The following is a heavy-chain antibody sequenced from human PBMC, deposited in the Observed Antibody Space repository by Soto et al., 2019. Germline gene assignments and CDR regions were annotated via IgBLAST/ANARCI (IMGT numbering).Heavy chain of an antibody. Sequence: GASVKVSCKVSGYTLTELSMHWVRQAPGKGRGWMGGFDPEDGETIYAQKFQGRVTMTEDTSTDTAYMELSSLRSEDTAVYYCATDTRDYSGSYKEAFDIWGQGTMVTVSS. CDR2: FDPEDGET. D-gene: IGHD1-26*01. V-gene: IGHV1-24*01. CDR1: GYTLTELS. J-gene: IGHJ3*02. CDR3: ATDTRDYSGSYKEAFDI.